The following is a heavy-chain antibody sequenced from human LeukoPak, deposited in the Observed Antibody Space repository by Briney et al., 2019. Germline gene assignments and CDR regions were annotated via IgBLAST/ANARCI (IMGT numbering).Heavy chain of an antibody. CDR1: SDSISTHY. CDR3: ARDRSSAYYRDYFDY. J-gene: IGHJ4*02. Sequence: PSETLSLTCTASSDSISTHYWSWIRQPAGKGLEWIGRIHSSGNTDYNPSLKSRVTMSIDTSKSRFSLKLTSVTAADTALYYCARDRSSAYYRDYFDYWGQGILVTVSS. D-gene: IGHD3-16*01. CDR2: IHSSGNT. V-gene: IGHV4-4*07.